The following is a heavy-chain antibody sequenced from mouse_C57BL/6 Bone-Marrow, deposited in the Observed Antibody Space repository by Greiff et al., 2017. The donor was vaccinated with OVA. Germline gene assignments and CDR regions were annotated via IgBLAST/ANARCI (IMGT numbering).Heavy chain of an antibody. V-gene: IGHV1-4*01. CDR3: ANYYGSSYGY. J-gene: IGHJ2*01. CDR2: INPSSGYT. D-gene: IGHD1-1*01. CDR1: GYTFTSYT. Sequence: QVQLKQSGAELARPGASVKMSCKASGYTFTSYTMHWVKQRPGQGLEWIGYINPSSGYTKYNQKFKDKATLTADKSSSTAYMQLSSLTSEDSAVYYCANYYGSSYGYWGQGTTLTVSS.